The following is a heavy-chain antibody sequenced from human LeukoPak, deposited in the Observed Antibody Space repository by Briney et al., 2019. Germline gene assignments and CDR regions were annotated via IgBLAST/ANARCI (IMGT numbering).Heavy chain of an antibody. CDR3: ARALSGYDRFPFDY. Sequence: PSETLSLTCAVSGGSISSGGYSWSWIRQPPGKGLEWIGYIYYSGSTYYNPSLKSRVTISVDTSKNQFSLKLSSVTAADTAVYYCARALSGYDRFPFDYWGQGTLVTVSS. V-gene: IGHV4-30-4*07. CDR1: GGSISSGGYS. CDR2: IYYSGST. D-gene: IGHD5-12*01. J-gene: IGHJ4*02.